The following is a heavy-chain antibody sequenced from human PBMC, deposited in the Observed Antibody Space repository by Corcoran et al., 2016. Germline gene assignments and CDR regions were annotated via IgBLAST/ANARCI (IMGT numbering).Heavy chain of an antibody. CDR1: GFTFSSYW. CDR2: IKQDGSEK. Sequence: EVQLVESGGGLVQPGGSLRLSCAASGFTFSSYWMNWVRQAPGKGLEWVANIKQDGSEKYYVDSVKGRFTISRDNAKNSLYLQMNSLRAEDTAVYYCARDVSSGWYVNWFDPWGQGTLVTVSS. CDR3: ARDVSSGWYVNWFDP. D-gene: IGHD6-19*01. V-gene: IGHV3-7*01. J-gene: IGHJ5*02.